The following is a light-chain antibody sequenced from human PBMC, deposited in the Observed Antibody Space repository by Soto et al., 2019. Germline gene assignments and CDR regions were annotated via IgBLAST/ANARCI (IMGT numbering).Light chain of an antibody. CDR3: SSYAGSNLYA. Sequence: QSALTQPASVSGSPGQSITLSCTGTNSDVGGYDYVSWYQQHPGRAPKLMIYDVSNRPSGVSGRFSGSKFGNTASLTISGLQAEDEADYYCSSYAGSNLYAFGTGTKVTVL. CDR2: DVS. J-gene: IGLJ1*01. V-gene: IGLV2-14*01. CDR1: NSDVGGYDY.